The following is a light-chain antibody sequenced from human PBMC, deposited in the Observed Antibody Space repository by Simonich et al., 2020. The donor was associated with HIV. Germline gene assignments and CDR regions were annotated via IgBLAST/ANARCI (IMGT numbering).Light chain of an antibody. Sequence: QSALTQPASVSGSPGQSITISCTGTSSDVGGYKYVSWSQQHPGKAPKLTIYDVSKRPSGISNRFSGSKSGNTASLTISGLQAEDEADYYCCSYAGSRTWVFGGGTKVTVL. CDR2: DVS. V-gene: IGLV2-23*02. J-gene: IGLJ3*02. CDR3: CSYAGSRTWV. CDR1: SSDVGGYKY.